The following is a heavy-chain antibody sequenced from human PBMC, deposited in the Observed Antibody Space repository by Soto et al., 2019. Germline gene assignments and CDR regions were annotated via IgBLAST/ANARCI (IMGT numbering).Heavy chain of an antibody. Sequence: QITLEESGPTLVKPTQTLTLACTFSGLSLSTSGMGVGWIRQPPGRALEWLALLYWNDDKSYSPSLKSRLTISKDTSKNQVVPTMPNADPVDTGTDCCAHRKNWGHAGYLSFDYGGQGSLVTVTS. CDR2: LYWNDDK. CDR1: GLSLSTSGMG. V-gene: IGHV2-5*01. J-gene: IGHJ4*02. CDR3: AHRKNWGHAGYLSFDY. D-gene: IGHD7-27*01.